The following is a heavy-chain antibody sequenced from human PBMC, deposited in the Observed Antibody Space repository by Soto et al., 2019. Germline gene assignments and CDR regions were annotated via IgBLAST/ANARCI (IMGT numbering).Heavy chain of an antibody. CDR3: AKGLGEISPESYAY. D-gene: IGHD3-16*02. V-gene: IGHV3-30*18. J-gene: IGHJ4*02. CDR1: GFTFSSYA. CDR2: ISDDGSDK. Sequence: QVQLVESGGGVVQPGRSLRLSCAASGFTFSSYAMHWVRQAPGKGLEWVAVISDDGSDKYYADSVKGRFTISRDNSKTTLNLQMNSLRADDTAVYYCAKGLGEISPESYAYWGQGALITVSS.